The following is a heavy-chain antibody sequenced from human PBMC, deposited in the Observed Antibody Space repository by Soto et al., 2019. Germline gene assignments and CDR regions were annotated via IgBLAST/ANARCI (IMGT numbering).Heavy chain of an antibody. Sequence: QVQLVQSGAEVKKPGASVKVSCKASGYTFTRYYMHWVRQAPGQGLEWMGIINPSGVSTSYAQKFQGRVTMTRYTSTSPVYMGLSSLRSEDTAVYSCAREGAGESSGYWLYYWGQGSLVSVSS. V-gene: IGHV1-46*01. J-gene: IGHJ4*02. CDR1: GYTFTRYY. D-gene: IGHD3-22*01. CDR2: INPSGVST. CDR3: AREGAGESSGYWLYY.